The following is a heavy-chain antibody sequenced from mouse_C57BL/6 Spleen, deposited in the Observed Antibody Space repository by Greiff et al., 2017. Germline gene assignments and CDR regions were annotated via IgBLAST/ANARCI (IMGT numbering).Heavy chain of an antibody. CDR2: IYPGSGST. V-gene: IGHV1-55*01. Sequence: VQLQQPGAELVKPGASVKMSCKASGYTFTSYWITWVKQRPGQGLEWIGDIYPGSGSTNYNEKFKSKATLTVDTSSSTAYMQLSSLTSEDSAVYYCARKGTGTNYYAMDYWGQGTSVTVSS. CDR1: GYTFTSYW. CDR3: ARKGTGTNYYAMDY. D-gene: IGHD4-1*01. J-gene: IGHJ4*01.